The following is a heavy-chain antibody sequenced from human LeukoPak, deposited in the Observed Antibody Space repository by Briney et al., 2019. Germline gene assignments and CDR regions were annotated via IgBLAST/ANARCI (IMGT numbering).Heavy chain of an antibody. CDR1: GGSISSYY. CDR3: ARLWGVQWELPLFDY. J-gene: IGHJ4*02. V-gene: IGHV4-59*08. Sequence: PSETLSLTFTVSGGSISSYYWSWIRQPPGKGLEWIGYIYYSGSTNYNPSLKSRVTISVDTSKNQFSLKLSSVTAADTAVYYCARLWGVQWELPLFDYWGQGTLVTVSS. D-gene: IGHD1-26*01. CDR2: IYYSGST.